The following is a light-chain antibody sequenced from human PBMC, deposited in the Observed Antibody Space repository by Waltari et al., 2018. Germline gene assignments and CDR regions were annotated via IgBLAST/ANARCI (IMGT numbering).Light chain of an antibody. CDR1: SGDIGTYNY. J-gene: IGLJ2*01. CDR2: EVN. CDR3: STYGGANNLL. V-gene: IGLV2-8*01. Sequence: PPSASGSPGQSVTISCAGTSGDIGTYNYVSWYQHHPGKVPRVMIYEVNKRPSGVPDRFSGSKSGDTASLTVSGLQPEDEAEYFCSTYGGANNLLFGGGTKVTVL.